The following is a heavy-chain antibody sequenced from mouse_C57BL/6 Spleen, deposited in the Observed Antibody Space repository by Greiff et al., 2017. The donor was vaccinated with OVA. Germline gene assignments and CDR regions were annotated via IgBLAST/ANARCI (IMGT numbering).Heavy chain of an antibody. J-gene: IGHJ1*03. CDR1: GFTFSSYA. Sequence: EVHLVESGGGLVKPGGSLKLSCAASGFTFSSYAMSWVRQTPEKRLEWVATISDGGSYTYYPDNVKGRFTISRDNTKNNLYLQMSHLKSEDTAMYYCARDELGPFDVWGTGTTVTVSS. CDR3: ARDELGPFDV. D-gene: IGHD4-1*01. CDR2: ISDGGSYT. V-gene: IGHV5-4*01.